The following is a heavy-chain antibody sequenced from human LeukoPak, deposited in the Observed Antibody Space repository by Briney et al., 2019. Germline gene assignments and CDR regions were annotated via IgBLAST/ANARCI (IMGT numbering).Heavy chain of an antibody. J-gene: IGHJ4*02. CDR1: GFTFSSYS. CDR2: ISSSSSYI. Sequence: GSLRLSCAASGFTFSSYSMNWVRQAPGKGLEWVSSISSSSSYIYYADSVKGRFTISRDNAKSSLYLQMNSLRAEDTAVYYCARDLSVIVETVGYWGQGTLVTVSS. D-gene: IGHD3-22*01. CDR3: ARDLSVIVETVGY. V-gene: IGHV3-21*01.